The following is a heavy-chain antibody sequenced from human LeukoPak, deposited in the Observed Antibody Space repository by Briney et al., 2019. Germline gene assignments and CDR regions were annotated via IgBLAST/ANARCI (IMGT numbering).Heavy chain of an antibody. D-gene: IGHD5-18*01. CDR1: GFTFNSYG. V-gene: IGHV3-30*02. J-gene: IGHJ6*03. CDR2: IRYDGSSK. CDR3: AKVGYSYGHYYYYMDV. Sequence: PGGSLRLSCAASGFTFNSYGIHWVRQAPGKGLEWVAFIRYDGSSKYYVDSVKGRFTISRDNSKNTLYRQMNRLRAEDTAVYLCAKVGYSYGHYYYYMDVWGKGTTVTVSS.